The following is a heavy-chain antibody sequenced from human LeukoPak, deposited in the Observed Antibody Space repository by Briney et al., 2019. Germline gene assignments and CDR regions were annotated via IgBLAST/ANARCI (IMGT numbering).Heavy chain of an antibody. D-gene: IGHD6-19*01. CDR2: ITTRGDT. CDR3: ARGLYSSGWYVPELDY. J-gene: IGHJ4*02. Sequence: PGGSLSLSCAASGFTFSSYDMHWVRQATGKGLEWVSAITTRGDTYYSGSVKGRFTISRENAKNSLYLQMNSLRAGDTAVYYCARGLYSSGWYVPELDYWGQGTLVAVSS. V-gene: IGHV3-13*04. CDR1: GFTFSSYD.